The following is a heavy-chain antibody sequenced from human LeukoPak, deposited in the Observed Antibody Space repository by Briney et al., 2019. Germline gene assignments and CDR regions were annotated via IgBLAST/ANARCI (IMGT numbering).Heavy chain of an antibody. CDR3: ARDAAAGYSLAC. J-gene: IGHJ4*02. CDR1: GGSISSGKW. D-gene: IGHD6-13*01. V-gene: IGHV4-4*02. Sequence: PSGTLSLTCGVSGGSISSGKWWSWVRQPPGKGLEWIGEISHSGSPNYNPSLKSRLIISVDLPKNQFSLDLRSVTAADTAVYYCARDAAAGYSLACWGQGTLVTVSS. CDR2: ISHSGSP.